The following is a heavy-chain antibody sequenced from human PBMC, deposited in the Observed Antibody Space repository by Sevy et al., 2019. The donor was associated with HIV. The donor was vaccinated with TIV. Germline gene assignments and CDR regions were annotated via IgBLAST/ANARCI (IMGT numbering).Heavy chain of an antibody. D-gene: IGHD6-13*01. CDR3: ARDQGKDAPMDV. CDR1: GFPLRTYV. Sequence: GGSLRLSCVVSGFPLRTYVMHWIRQAPGKGLEWLAVIWHDGKNKNYAESVKGRFTSFRDNSKNTLYLEMNSLRVEDTAVFYCARDQGKDAPMDVWGQGTTVTVSS. J-gene: IGHJ6*02. V-gene: IGHV3-33*08. CDR2: IWHDGKNK.